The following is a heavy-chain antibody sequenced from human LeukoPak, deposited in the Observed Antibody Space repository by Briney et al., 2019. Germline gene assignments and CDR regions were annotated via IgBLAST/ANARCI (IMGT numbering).Heavy chain of an antibody. CDR3: AKDSCGGDCYNPLGDY. CDR2: ISYDGSNK. CDR1: GFTFSSYG. V-gene: IGHV3-30*18. J-gene: IGHJ4*02. D-gene: IGHD2-21*02. Sequence: GGSLRLSCAASGFTFSSYGTHGVRQAPGKGREWVAVISYDGSNKYYADSVKGRFPISRDNSKNTLYLQMNSLRAEDTAVYYCAKDSCGGDCYNPLGDYWGQGTLVTVSS.